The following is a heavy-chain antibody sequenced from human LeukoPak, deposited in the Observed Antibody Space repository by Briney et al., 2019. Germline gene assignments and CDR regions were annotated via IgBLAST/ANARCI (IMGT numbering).Heavy chain of an antibody. V-gene: IGHV3-21*01. Sequence: GGSLRLSCAASGFTFSSYSMNWVRQAPGKGLEWVSSISSSSSYIYYADSVKGRFTISRDNAKNSLYLQMNSLRAGDTAVYYCARELYYDSSGYYFSSYFDYWGQGTLVTVSS. D-gene: IGHD3-22*01. CDR3: ARELYYDSSGYYFSSYFDY. CDR1: GFTFSSYS. CDR2: ISSSSSYI. J-gene: IGHJ4*02.